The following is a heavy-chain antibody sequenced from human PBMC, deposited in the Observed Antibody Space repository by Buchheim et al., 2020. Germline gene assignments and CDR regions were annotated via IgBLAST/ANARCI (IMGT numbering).Heavy chain of an antibody. CDR1: GGSFSGLY. Sequence: QVQLQQLGAGLLKPSETLSPTCAVHGGSFSGLYCGWIRQPPGKGLEGIGEINLSGSTNYNPSLKSRVTLSVDTPKNQFSLKLSSVTAADTAVYYCARRLSSSWTRGPYCYYGMNVWGKETT. J-gene: IGHJ6*04. CDR3: ARRLSSSWTRGPYCYYGMNV. CDR2: INLSGST. V-gene: IGHV4-34*01. D-gene: IGHD6-13*01.